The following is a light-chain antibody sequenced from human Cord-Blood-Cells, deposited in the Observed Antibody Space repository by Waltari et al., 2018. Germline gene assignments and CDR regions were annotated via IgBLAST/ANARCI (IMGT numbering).Light chain of an antibody. V-gene: IGLV2-23*01. CDR2: EGS. CDR3: CSYAPWV. Sequence: QSALTQPGSVSGSPGQSIAISCTGTSSDVGSYNLVSWYQQHPGKAPKLMIYEGSKRPSGVSNRFSGSKSGNTASLTISGLQAEDEADYYCCSYAPWVFGGGTKLTVL. CDR1: SSDVGSYNL. J-gene: IGLJ3*02.